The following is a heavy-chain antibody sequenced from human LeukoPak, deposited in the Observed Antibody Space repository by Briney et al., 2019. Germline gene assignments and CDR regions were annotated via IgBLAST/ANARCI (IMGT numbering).Heavy chain of an antibody. D-gene: IGHD6-13*01. CDR3: ARDQSGGSSSWYRWFDP. CDR1: GFTFSSYS. CDR2: ISSSSSYI. Sequence: GGSLRLSCAASGFTFSSYSMNWVRQAPGKGLEWVSSISSSSSYIYYADSVKGRFTISRDNAKNSLYLQMNSLRAEDTAVYYCARDQSGGSSSWYRWFDPWGQGTLVTVSS. J-gene: IGHJ5*02. V-gene: IGHV3-21*01.